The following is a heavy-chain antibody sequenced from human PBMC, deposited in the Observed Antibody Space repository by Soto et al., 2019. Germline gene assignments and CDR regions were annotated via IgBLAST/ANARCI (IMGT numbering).Heavy chain of an antibody. CDR2: ITSSGTTI. CDR1: GFTFSAYY. D-gene: IGHD6-19*01. Sequence: VQLVESGGGLVKPGGSLRLSCAASGFTFSAYYMSWIRQAPGKGLEWVSYITSSGTTIYYADSVKGRFTIPRDNAKNSLYLQMNSLRAEDTAVYYCARENEQWVAADNWGQGTLVTVSS. CDR3: ARENEQWVAADN. J-gene: IGHJ4*02. V-gene: IGHV3-11*01.